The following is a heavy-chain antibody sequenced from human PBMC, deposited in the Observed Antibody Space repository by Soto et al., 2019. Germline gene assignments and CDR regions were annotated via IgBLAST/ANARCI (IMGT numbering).Heavy chain of an antibody. Sequence: QVKLQESGPGLEKPSGTLSLTCAVSGGSISNNRWWTWVRQAPGKGLEWIGEIHDRGSTNYNLSLKSRATVSIDRSKNQFSLEMRAVTAEDKDVYYCAGQWAAGYGAFDPWGQGTLVTVSS. V-gene: IGHV4-4*02. D-gene: IGHD3-9*01. J-gene: IGHJ5*02. CDR2: IHDRGST. CDR1: GGSISNNRW. CDR3: AGQWAAGYGAFDP.